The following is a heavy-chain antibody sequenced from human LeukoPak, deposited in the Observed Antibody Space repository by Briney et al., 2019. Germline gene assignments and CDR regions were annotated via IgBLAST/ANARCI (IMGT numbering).Heavy chain of an antibody. CDR1: GFSFNNYA. CDR3: VKEGVEYSYSYGDY. CDR2: ISYDGGDK. J-gene: IGHJ4*02. Sequence: GGSLRLSCAASGFSFNNYAMYWVRQAPGKGLEWVALISYDGGDKYYAESMKGRITISRDNAENTLYLQMNNLRSDDTAFYFCVKEGVEYSYSYGDYWGQGTLVTVSS. V-gene: IGHV3-30*18. D-gene: IGHD3-16*01.